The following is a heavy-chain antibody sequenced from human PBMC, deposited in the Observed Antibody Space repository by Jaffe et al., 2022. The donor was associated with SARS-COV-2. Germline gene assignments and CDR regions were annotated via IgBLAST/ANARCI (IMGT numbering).Heavy chain of an antibody. Sequence: EVQLVESGGGLVQPGGSLRLSCAASGFTFSSLWMSWVRQAPGKGLEWVANIKQDGGEKYYADSVKGRFTISRDNAKNSLYLQMNSLRAEDTAMYYCARDQAFTRDYWGRGTLVTVSS. CDR1: GFTFSSLW. CDR2: IKQDGGEK. CDR3: ARDQAFTRDY. V-gene: IGHV3-7*01. J-gene: IGHJ4*02. D-gene: IGHD3-3*02.